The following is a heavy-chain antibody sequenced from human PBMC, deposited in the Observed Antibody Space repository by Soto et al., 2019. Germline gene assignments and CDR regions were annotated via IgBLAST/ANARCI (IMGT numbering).Heavy chain of an antibody. CDR3: ARGRWPIDY. J-gene: IGHJ4*02. Sequence: SETLSLTCTVSGCSISSYYWSWIRQPPGKGLEWIGYIYYSGSTNYNPSLKSRVTISVDTSKNQFSLKLSSVTAADTAVYYCARGRWPIDYWGQGTLVTVSS. CDR1: GCSISSYY. V-gene: IGHV4-59*01. CDR2: IYYSGST. D-gene: IGHD2-15*01.